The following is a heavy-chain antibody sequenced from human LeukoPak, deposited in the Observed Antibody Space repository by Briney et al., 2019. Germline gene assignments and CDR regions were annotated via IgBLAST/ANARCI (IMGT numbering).Heavy chain of an antibody. CDR2: IYPDDSDT. Sequence: GESLKISCKGSGYSFTSYWIGWVRQMPGKGLEWMGIIYPDDSDTKYSSSFQGQVTISADKSISTAYLQWSSLSASDSAMYYCARPRSGWKDGSRDAFDIWGQGTMVTVSS. D-gene: IGHD1-1*01. CDR1: GYSFTSYW. CDR3: ARPRSGWKDGSRDAFDI. V-gene: IGHV5-51*01. J-gene: IGHJ3*02.